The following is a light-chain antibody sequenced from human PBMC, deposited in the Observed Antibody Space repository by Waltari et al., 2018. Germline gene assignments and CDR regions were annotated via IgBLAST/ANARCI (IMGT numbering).Light chain of an antibody. V-gene: IGKV4-1*01. CDR2: WAS. J-gene: IGKJ1*01. CDR3: LQYSTTPWT. CDR1: QSVLYSPNNKNY. Sequence: EIVLTQSPDSLAVSLGERATINCKSSQSVLYSPNNKNYLAWYQQKPGQPPKMLIYWASTRESGFPDRFSGSGSGTDFTLTISSLQAEDVAVYYCLQYSTTPWTFGQGTKVEIK.